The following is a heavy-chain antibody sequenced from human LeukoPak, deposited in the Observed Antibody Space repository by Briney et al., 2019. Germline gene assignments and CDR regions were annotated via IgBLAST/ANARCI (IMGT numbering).Heavy chain of an antibody. CDR3: ARLFGTDYGDT. J-gene: IGHJ5*02. CDR1: GGSVSSGSYY. CDR2: IYYSGST. V-gene: IGHV4-61*01. Sequence: PSETLSLTCTVSGGSVSSGSYYWSWIRQPPGKGLEWIGYIYYSGSTNYNPSLKSRVTISVDTSKNQFSLKLSSVTAADTAVYYCARLFGTDYGDTWGQGTLVTVSS. D-gene: IGHD4-17*01.